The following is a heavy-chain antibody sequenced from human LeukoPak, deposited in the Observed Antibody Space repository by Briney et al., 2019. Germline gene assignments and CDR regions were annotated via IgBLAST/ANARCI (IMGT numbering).Heavy chain of an antibody. CDR1: GGSFSGYY. V-gene: IGHV4-34*01. CDR3: ARGVGYGGETG. Sequence: SETLSLTCAVYGGSFSGYYWSWIRQPPGKGLEWIGEINHSGSTNYNPSLKSRVTISVDTSKNQFSLKLSSVTAADAAVYYCARGVGYGGETGRGQGTLVTVSS. J-gene: IGHJ4*02. CDR2: INHSGST. D-gene: IGHD5-12*01.